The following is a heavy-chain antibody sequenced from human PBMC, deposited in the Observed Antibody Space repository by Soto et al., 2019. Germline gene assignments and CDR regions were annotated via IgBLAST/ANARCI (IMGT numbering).Heavy chain of an antibody. CDR2: ISAYNGNT. CDR1: GYTFTSYG. CDR3: ARSYYYDSSGYYQDPESFDY. J-gene: IGHJ4*02. Sequence: QVQLVQSGAEVKKPGASVKVSCKASGYTFTSYGISWVRQAPGQGLEWMGWISAYNGNTNYAQKLQGRVTMTTDTSTSTAYMELRSLRSDDTAVYYCARSYYYDSSGYYQDPESFDYWGQGTLVTVSS. V-gene: IGHV1-18*01. D-gene: IGHD3-22*01.